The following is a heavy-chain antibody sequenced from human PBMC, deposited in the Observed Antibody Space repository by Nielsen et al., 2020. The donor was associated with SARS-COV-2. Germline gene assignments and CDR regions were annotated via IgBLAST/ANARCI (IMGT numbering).Heavy chain of an antibody. J-gene: IGHJ4*02. CDR1: GFTFSSYD. V-gene: IGHV3-13*04. CDR3: ARGFSSGLFYYFDY. Sequence: GGSLRLSCAASGFTFSSYDMHWVRQATGKGLEWVSAIGTAGDTYYPGSVKGRFTISRENAKNSLYLQMNSLRAGDTAVYYCARGFSSGLFYYFDYWGQGTLVIVSS. D-gene: IGHD6-19*01. CDR2: IGTAGDT.